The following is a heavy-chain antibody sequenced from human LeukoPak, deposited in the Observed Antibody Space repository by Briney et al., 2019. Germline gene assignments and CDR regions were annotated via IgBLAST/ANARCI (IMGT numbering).Heavy chain of an antibody. J-gene: IGHJ5*02. V-gene: IGHV4-34*01. CDR3: ARSNMVRGVIITRCFDP. Sequence: SETLSLTCAVYGGSFSGYYWSWIRQPPGKGLEWIGEINHSGSTNYNPSLKSRVTISVDTSKNQFSLKLGSVTAADTAVYYCARSNMVRGVIITRCFDPWGQGTLVTVSS. CDR2: INHSGST. D-gene: IGHD3-10*01. CDR1: GGSFSGYY.